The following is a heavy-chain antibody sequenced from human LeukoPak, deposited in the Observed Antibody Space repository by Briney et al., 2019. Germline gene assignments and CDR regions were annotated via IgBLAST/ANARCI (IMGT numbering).Heavy chain of an antibody. Sequence: SETLSLTCVVSGDSLSSSNSYWSWIRQPPGKGLEWIGEINHSGSTNYNPSLKSRVTISVDTSKNQFSLKLSSVTAADTAVYYCARGVRVAHGDPPSIFDYWGQGTLVTVSS. CDR2: INHSGST. D-gene: IGHD3-10*01. CDR1: GDSLSSSNSY. V-gene: IGHV4-34*01. CDR3: ARGVRVAHGDPPSIFDY. J-gene: IGHJ4*02.